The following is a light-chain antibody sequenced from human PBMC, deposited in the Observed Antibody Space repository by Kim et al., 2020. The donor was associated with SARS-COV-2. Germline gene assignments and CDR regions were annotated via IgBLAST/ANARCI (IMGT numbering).Light chain of an antibody. Sequence: GQSITLSCTGTNTDIGSYKLVSWYQHYPGKAPKLIIYEVTKRPSGVSSRFSGSKSGVTASLTISGLQAEDEADYYCCSFAGTGIYVFGTGTKVTVL. CDR3: CSFAGTGIYV. CDR1: NTDIGSYKL. V-gene: IGLV2-23*02. CDR2: EVT. J-gene: IGLJ1*01.